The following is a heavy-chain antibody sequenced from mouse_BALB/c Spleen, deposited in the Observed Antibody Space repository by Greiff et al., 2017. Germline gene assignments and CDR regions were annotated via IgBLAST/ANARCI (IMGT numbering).Heavy chain of an antibody. CDR2: IWSDGST. V-gene: IGHV2-6-2*01. CDR1: GFSLTSYG. Sequence: QVQLQQSGPDLVAPSQSLSITCTVSGFSLTSYGVHWVRQPPGKGLEWLVVIWSDGSTTYNSALKSRLSISKDNSKSQVFLKMNSLQTDDTAMYYCARHKSMGAYYGNYGGYFDVWGAGTTVTVSS. CDR3: ARHKSMGAYYGNYGGYFDV. D-gene: IGHD2-10*01. J-gene: IGHJ1*01.